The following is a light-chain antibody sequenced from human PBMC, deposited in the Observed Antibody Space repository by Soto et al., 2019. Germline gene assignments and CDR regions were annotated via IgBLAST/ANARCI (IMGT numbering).Light chain of an antibody. CDR1: QSVSSY. CDR3: QQRSNWPPGSI. V-gene: IGKV3-11*01. J-gene: IGKJ5*01. CDR2: DAS. Sequence: EIVLTQSPATLSLSPGVRATLSRRASQSVSSYLAWYQQKPGQAPRLLIYDASNRATGIPARFSGSGSGTDFTLTISSLEREDFAVYCCQQRSNWPPGSIFGQGTRLEIK.